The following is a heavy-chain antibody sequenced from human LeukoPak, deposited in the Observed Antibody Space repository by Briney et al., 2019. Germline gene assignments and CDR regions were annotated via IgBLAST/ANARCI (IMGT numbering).Heavy chain of an antibody. D-gene: IGHD6-13*01. Sequence: ASVKVSRKSSGYTFTVYYMHWVRQAPGQGLEWVGWINPNSGGTNYAQKFQGRVTMTRDTSISTAYMELSRLRSDDTAVYYCARLIAAAGITYMDVWGKGTTVTVSS. CDR2: INPNSGGT. J-gene: IGHJ6*03. CDR1: GYTFTVYY. CDR3: ARLIAAAGITYMDV. V-gene: IGHV1-2*02.